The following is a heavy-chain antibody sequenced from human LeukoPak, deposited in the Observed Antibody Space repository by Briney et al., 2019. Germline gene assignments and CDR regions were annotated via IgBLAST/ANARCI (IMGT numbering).Heavy chain of an antibody. V-gene: IGHV1-3*01. CDR3: ARNLWFGESSDAFDM. Sequence: ASVKVSCKASGYTFTSHAMHWVRQAPGQRLEWMGWINAGNGNTKYSQEFQGRVTMTRDTSISTAYMDMSSLRSDDTAVYYCARNLWFGESSDAFDMWGQGTMVTVSS. CDR1: GYTFTSHA. CDR2: INAGNGNT. D-gene: IGHD3-10*01. J-gene: IGHJ3*02.